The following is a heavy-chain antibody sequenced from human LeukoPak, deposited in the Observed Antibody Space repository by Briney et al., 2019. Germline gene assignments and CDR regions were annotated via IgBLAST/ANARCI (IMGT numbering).Heavy chain of an antibody. Sequence: SETLSLTCAVYGGSFSGYYWSWIRQPPGKGLEWIGEISHSGSTNYNPSLKSRVTISVDTSKNQFSLKLSSVTAADTAVYYCARAAGYSSSWYDYWGQGTLVTVSS. J-gene: IGHJ4*02. CDR2: ISHSGST. D-gene: IGHD6-13*01. V-gene: IGHV4-34*01. CDR3: ARAAGYSSSWYDY. CDR1: GGSFSGYY.